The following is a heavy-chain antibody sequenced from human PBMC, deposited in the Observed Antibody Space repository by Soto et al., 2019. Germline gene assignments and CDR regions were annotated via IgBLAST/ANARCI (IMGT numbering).Heavy chain of an antibody. CDR2: ISAYNGNT. CDR1: GYTFTSYG. J-gene: IGHJ3*02. D-gene: IGHD1-26*01. CDR3: ARPSGLVGATHESDAFDI. V-gene: IGHV1-18*01. Sequence: QVQLVQSGAEVKKPGASVKVSCKASGYTFTSYGISWVRQAPGQGPEWMGWISAYNGNTNYAQKLQGRVTMTTDTSTSTAYIELRSVRSDDTAVYYCARPSGLVGATHESDAFDIWGHGTMVTVSS.